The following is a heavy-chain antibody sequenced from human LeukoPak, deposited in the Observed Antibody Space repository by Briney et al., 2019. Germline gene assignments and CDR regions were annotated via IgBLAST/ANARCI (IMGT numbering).Heavy chain of an antibody. CDR1: GGSIRSGDHH. CDR3: ARDLGGYPFFMDV. CDR2: LDESGRP. Sequence: SETLSLTCSVSGGSIRSGDHHWAWVRQPPGKGLEFIGSLDESGRPYYNRPLKSRVSISGDTSGKQFSLNLTSVTAADTAVYFCARDLGGYPFFMDVWGRGTTVTVSS. D-gene: IGHD2-15*01. J-gene: IGHJ6*03. V-gene: IGHV4-39*07.